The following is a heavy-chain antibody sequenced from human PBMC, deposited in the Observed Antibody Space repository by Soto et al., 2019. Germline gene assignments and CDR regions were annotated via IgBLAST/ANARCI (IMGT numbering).Heavy chain of an antibody. CDR1: GGSIISSDYY. D-gene: IGHD1-26*01. Sequence: PSETLSLTCTVSGGSIISSDYYWGWIRQPPGKGLEWIGSIYYSGSTYYNPSLKSRVTISVDTSKNQFSLKLSSVTAADTAVYYCARQGWELRYGMDVWGQGTTVTVSS. V-gene: IGHV4-39*01. CDR2: IYYSGST. CDR3: ARQGWELRYGMDV. J-gene: IGHJ6*02.